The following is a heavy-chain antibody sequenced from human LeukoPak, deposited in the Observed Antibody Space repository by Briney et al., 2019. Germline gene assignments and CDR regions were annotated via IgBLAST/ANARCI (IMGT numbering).Heavy chain of an antibody. CDR3: TMAGTTRDY. CDR2: ISSNGGSI. Sequence: GGSLRLSCAASGFTFSDYAMHWVRQAPGKELEYVSAISSNGGSIHYANSVKGRFTISRDDSKNTLYLQMNSLKTEDTAVYYCTMAGTTRDYWGQGTLVAVSS. CDR1: GFTFSDYA. V-gene: IGHV3-64*01. D-gene: IGHD1-1*01. J-gene: IGHJ4*02.